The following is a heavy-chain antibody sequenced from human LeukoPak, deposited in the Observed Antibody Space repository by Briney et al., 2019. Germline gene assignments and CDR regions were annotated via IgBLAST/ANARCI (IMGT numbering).Heavy chain of an antibody. CDR2: ISSSSSYT. J-gene: IGHJ5*02. V-gene: IGHV3-21*01. D-gene: IGHD1-20*01. Sequence: GGSLRLSCAASGFTFSSYSMSWVRQAPGKGLEWVSSISSSSSYTYYADSVEGRLTISRDNAKNSLYLQMNSLRAEDTALYYCARGRYNWKGEGENWFDPWGQGTLVTVSS. CDR1: GFTFSSYS. CDR3: ARGRYNWKGEGENWFDP.